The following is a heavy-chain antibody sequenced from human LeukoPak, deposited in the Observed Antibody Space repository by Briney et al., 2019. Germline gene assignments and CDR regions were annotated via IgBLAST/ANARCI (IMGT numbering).Heavy chain of an antibody. CDR3: AGSAVARTGAPDY. CDR2: IDYSGST. V-gene: IGHV4-59*08. J-gene: IGHJ4*02. Sequence: PSETLSLTCTVSGGSISSNYWSWIRQPPGKGLEWIGYIDYSGSTNYNPSLKSRVTISVDTSKNQFSLKLSSVTAADTAVYYCAGSAVARTGAPDYWGQGTLVTVSS. D-gene: IGHD6-19*01. CDR1: GGSISSNY.